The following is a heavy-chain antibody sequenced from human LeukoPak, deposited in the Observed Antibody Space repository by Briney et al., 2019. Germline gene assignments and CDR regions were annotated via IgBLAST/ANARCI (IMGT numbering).Heavy chain of an antibody. CDR3: ARGITGYDSGWYGRGDTFDY. CDR1: GYTFTGYA. J-gene: IGHJ4*02. CDR2: VSAYNGAT. V-gene: IGHV1-18*01. Sequence: ASVKVSCKASGYTFTGYAISWVRQAPGQGLEWMGWVSAYNGATNYAQNFQDRVTMTTVTSTSTVYMELRSLRSDDTAVYYCARGITGYDSGWYGRGDTFDYWGQGTLVTVSS. D-gene: IGHD6-19*01.